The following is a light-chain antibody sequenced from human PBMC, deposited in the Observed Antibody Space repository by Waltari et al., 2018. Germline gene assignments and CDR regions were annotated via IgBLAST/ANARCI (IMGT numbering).Light chain of an antibody. CDR2: EVS. CDR1: SSDVGSYNR. J-gene: IGLJ3*02. V-gene: IGLV2-18*02. Sequence: QSALTQPPSVSGSPGQSVTISCTGTSSDVGSYNRVSWYQQPPGTAPTRMIDEVSNPPSGVPDRFSGSKSGNTASLTISGLQAEDEADYYCSSYTSSSTWVFGGGTKLTVL. CDR3: SSYTSSSTWV.